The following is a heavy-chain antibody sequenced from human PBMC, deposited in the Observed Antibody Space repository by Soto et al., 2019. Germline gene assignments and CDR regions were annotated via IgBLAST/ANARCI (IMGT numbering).Heavy chain of an antibody. CDR3: ARLAGELERTAYYYYGMDV. V-gene: IGHV4-59*01. J-gene: IGHJ6*02. CDR2: IYYSGST. Sequence: PSETLSLTCTVSGGSISSYYWSWIRQPPGKGLEWIGYIYYSGSTNYNPSLKSRVTISVDTSKNQFSLKLSSVTAADTAVYYCARLAGELERTAYYYYGMDVWGQGTTVTGSS. D-gene: IGHD1-1*01. CDR1: GGSISSYY.